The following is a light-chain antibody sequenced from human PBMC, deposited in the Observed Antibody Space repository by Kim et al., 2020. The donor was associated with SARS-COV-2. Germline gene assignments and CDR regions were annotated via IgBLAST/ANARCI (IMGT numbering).Light chain of an antibody. V-gene: IGKV1-5*03. CDR2: KAS. Sequence: SVGDEVTITWRASKSISKWLAWYQQKPGKAPNLLVYKASTLESGVPSRFSGSGSGTEFTLTISSLQPDDFATYFCQQYSSGSGTTFGQGTKLEI. J-gene: IGKJ2*01. CDR3: QQYSSGSGTT. CDR1: KSISKW.